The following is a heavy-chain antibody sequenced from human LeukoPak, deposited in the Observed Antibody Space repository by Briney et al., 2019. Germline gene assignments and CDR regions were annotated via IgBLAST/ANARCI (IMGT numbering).Heavy chain of an antibody. CDR1: GYIFTGNY. J-gene: IGHJ6*04. V-gene: IGHV1-2*02. CDR2: INPKSGGT. D-gene: IGHD5-12*01. Sequence: ASVKVSCKASGYIFTGNYIYWVRQAPGQGLEWMGWINPKSGGTKNAQKFEGRVTMTRDTSISTAYMELSSLISDDTAVYYCARGGNSAYGSSDVWGKGTTVTVSS. CDR3: ARGGNSAYGSSDV.